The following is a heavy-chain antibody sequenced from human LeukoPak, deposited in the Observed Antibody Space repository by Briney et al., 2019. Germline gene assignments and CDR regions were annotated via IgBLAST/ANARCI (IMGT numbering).Heavy chain of an antibody. V-gene: IGHV3-7*01. J-gene: IGHJ4*02. CDR3: AREVWGPEY. D-gene: IGHD1-14*01. CDR2: IKQDGSDK. Sequence: PGGSLRLSCAASGFTFTNDFMTWVRQGPGKGLEWVGNIKQDGSDKNYMDSVKGRFTISRDNTKNSVYLQMSSLRAEDTAVYYCAREVWGPEYWGQGTLVTVSS. CDR1: GFTFTNDF.